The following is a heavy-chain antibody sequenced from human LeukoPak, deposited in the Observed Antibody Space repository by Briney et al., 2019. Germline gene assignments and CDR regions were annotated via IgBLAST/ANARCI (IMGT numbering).Heavy chain of an antibody. J-gene: IGHJ3*02. CDR2: IYPADSDT. V-gene: IGHV5-51*01. CDR1: GYSFTSYW. D-gene: IGHD2-15*01. CDR3: ARRGYCSGGTCFSAAFDI. Sequence: GESLKISFRGSGYSFTSYWIGWARQMPGKGLEWVGIIYPADSDTRYSPSFQGQVTISADKSISTAYLHWSSLKASDTAMYYCARRGYCSGGTCFSAAFDIWGQGTMVTVSS.